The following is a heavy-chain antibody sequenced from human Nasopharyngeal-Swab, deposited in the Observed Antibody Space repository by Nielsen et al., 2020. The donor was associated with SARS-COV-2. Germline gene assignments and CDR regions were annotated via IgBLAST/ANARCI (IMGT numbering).Heavy chain of an antibody. D-gene: IGHD3-10*02. V-gene: IGHV3-9*01. Sequence: SLKISCAASGFTFDDYAMHWVRQAPGKGLEWVSGISWNSGSIGYADSVKGRFTISRDNAKNSLYLQMNSLRAEDTALYYCAKLGGYYVRWSYWGQGTLVTVSS. CDR3: AKLGGYYVRWSY. CDR2: ISWNSGSI. CDR1: GFTFDDYA. J-gene: IGHJ4*02.